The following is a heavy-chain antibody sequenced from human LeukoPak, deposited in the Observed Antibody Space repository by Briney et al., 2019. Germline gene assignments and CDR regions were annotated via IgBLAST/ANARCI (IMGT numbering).Heavy chain of an antibody. CDR1: GFTFSDYY. D-gene: IGHD3-3*01. CDR3: AREKKTEWTTGAFDM. CDR2: TSPSGGTI. J-gene: IGHJ3*02. Sequence: GGFLRLSCAASGFTFSDYYMSWIRRAPETGLEWLSYTSPSGGTIYYTDSVKGRFTMSRDNAQNALYLEMNSLRAEDTAVYYCAREKKTEWTTGAFDMWGQGTMVIVSS. V-gene: IGHV3-11*01.